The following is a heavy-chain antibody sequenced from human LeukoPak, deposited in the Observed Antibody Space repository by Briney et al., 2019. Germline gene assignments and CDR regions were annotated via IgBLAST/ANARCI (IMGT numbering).Heavy chain of an antibody. CDR3: AKTSPDAYNYDSSGYYAAFDL. V-gene: IGHV3-23*01. J-gene: IGHJ3*01. CDR2: ISGSGGST. Sequence: GGSLRLSCAASGFTFSSYGMHWVRQAPGKGLEWVSAISGSGGSTYYADSVKGRFTISRDNSKNTLYLQMNSLRVEDTAVYYCAKTSPDAYNYDSSGYYAAFDLWGQGTVVTVSS. D-gene: IGHD3-22*01. CDR1: GFTFSSYG.